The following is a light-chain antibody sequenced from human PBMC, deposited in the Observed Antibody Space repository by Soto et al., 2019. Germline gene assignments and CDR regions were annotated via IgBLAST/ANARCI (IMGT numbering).Light chain of an antibody. CDR2: GAT. V-gene: IGKV3-15*01. J-gene: IGKJ5*01. Sequence: IVMTQSPAALAVFPGERARLSCSSSQSVSILLAWYQQTPGQAPRLIIHGATNRATGIPARFSGSGSGTEFTLTIRSLQSEDLAVYYCQEYNNWHPINCGQGKRREIK. CDR3: QEYNNWHPIN. CDR1: QSVSIL.